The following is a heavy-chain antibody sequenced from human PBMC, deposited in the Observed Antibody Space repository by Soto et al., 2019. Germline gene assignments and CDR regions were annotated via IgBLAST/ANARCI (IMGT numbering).Heavy chain of an antibody. V-gene: IGHV5-10-1*01. CDR3: ACARQDYGDRAYDY. CDR2: IDPSDSYT. D-gene: IGHD2-21*02. CDR1: GYTFTTYW. J-gene: IGHJ4*02. Sequence: GDSLKISCQGSGYTFTTYWITWLRQMPGRGLEWMGRIDPSDSYTNDSPSFQGHVTISADKSTNTAYLEWRSLKASDSAIYYCACARQDYGDRAYDYWGQGTLVTVSS.